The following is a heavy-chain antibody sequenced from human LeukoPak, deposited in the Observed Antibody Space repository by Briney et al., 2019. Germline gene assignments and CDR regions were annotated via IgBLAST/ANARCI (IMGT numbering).Heavy chain of an antibody. CDR1: RDTFSSYA. D-gene: IGHD3-22*01. CDR3: ARPIGSSGLGGFDP. V-gene: IGHV1-69*04. Sequence: ASVKVSCKASRDTFSSYAISWVRQAPGQGLEWMGRIIPILNIANYAQKSQGRVTITADKSTITGYMELSSLRSEDTAVYYCARPIGSSGLGGFDPWGQGTLVTVSS. J-gene: IGHJ5*02. CDR2: IIPILNIA.